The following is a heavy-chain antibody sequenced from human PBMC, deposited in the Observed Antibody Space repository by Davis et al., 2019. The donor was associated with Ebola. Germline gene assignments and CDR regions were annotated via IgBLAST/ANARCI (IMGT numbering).Heavy chain of an antibody. J-gene: IGHJ4*02. CDR1: GYTFTTYF. CDR2: INCNTGGT. V-gene: IGHV1-2*02. Sequence: ASVKVSCKTSGYTFTTYFLHWVRQAPGQGLEWMGSINCNTGGTNSAQKFQGRVTMTRDTSISTAYMELSSLRSDDTAVYYCARAPTWSQINYYCFDYWGQGTLVTVSS. CDR3: ARAPTWSQINYYCFDY. D-gene: IGHD3-10*01.